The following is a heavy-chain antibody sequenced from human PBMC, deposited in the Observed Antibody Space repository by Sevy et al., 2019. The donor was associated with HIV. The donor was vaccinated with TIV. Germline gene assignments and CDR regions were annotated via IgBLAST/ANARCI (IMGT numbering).Heavy chain of an antibody. V-gene: IGHV4-34*01. D-gene: IGHD3-3*01. J-gene: IGHJ5*02. CDR1: GGSFSGYY. Sequence: SETLSLTCAVYGGSFSGYYWSWIRQPPGKGLEWIGEINHSGSTNYNPSLKSRVTISVDTSKNQFSLKLSSVTAADTAVYYRARLRTRITIFGVVIPNWFDPWGQGTLVTVSS. CDR3: ARLRTRITIFGVVIPNWFDP. CDR2: INHSGST.